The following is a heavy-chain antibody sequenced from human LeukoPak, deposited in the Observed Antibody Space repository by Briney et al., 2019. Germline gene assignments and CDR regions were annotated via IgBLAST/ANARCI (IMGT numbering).Heavy chain of an antibody. J-gene: IGHJ6*03. CDR2: IYYSGST. D-gene: IGHD2-15*01. CDR1: GGSISSSSYY. Sequence: SETLSLTCSVSGGSISSSSYYWGWIRQPPGKGLEWIGSIYYSGSTYYNPSLKSRVTISVDTSKNQFSLKLSSVTAADTAVYYCAINGYCSGGSCYSYYYYYYMDVWGKGTTVTASS. CDR3: AINGYCSGGSCYSYYYYYYMDV. V-gene: IGHV4-39*07.